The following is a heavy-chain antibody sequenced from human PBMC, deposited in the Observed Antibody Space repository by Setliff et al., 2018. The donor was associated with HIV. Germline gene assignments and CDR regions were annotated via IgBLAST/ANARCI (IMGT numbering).Heavy chain of an antibody. CDR2: ISGSAGTT. CDR1: GFTFSSYS. J-gene: IGHJ6*03. CDR3: ARGNLYGSGTYYYYMDV. Sequence: GGSLRLSCAASGFTFSSYSMNWVRQAPGKGLEWVSGISGSAGTTYYADSVKGRFTISRDNSKNTLYLQMNSLRAEDTAVYYCARGNLYGSGTYYYYMDVWGKGTTVTVSS. D-gene: IGHD3-10*01. V-gene: IGHV3-23*01.